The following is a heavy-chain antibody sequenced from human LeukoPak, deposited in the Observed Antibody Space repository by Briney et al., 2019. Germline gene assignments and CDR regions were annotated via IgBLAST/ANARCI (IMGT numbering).Heavy chain of an antibody. CDR2: IYYSGSA. J-gene: IGHJ3*01. CDR1: GGSISNYY. Sequence: KPSETLSLTCTVSGGSISNYYWSWIRQPPGKGLEYIGYIYYSGSANYNPSLKSRVTISLDTSKNQFSLKLSSVTAADTAVYYCARLHRGEEAFDVWGQGTMVTVSS. CDR3: ARLHRGEEAFDV. V-gene: IGHV4-59*01.